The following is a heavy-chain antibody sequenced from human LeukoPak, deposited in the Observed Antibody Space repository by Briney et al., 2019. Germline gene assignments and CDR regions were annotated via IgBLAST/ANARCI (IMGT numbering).Heavy chain of an antibody. J-gene: IGHJ4*02. D-gene: IGHD3-10*01. CDR2: IYYSGST. V-gene: IGHV4-59*12. Sequence: TSETLSLTCTVSGGSISSYYWSWIRQPPGKGLEWIGYIYYSGSTNYNPSLKSRVTISVDTSKNQFSLKLSSVTAADTAVYYCARGGPSSGSYYKTRPLRFDYWGQGTLVTVSS. CDR1: GGSISSYY. CDR3: ARGGPSSGSYYKTRPLRFDY.